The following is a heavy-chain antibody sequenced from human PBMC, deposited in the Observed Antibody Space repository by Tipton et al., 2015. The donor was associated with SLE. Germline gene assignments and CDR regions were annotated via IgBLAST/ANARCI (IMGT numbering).Heavy chain of an antibody. CDR3: ARVLDGGSAPAAFDI. V-gene: IGHV4-39*07. CDR1: GGSISSYY. J-gene: IGHJ3*02. D-gene: IGHD3-10*01. CDR2: IYYSGST. Sequence: TLSLTCTVSGGSISSYYWSWIRQPPGKGLEWIGTIYYSGSTYYNPSLKSRVTISVDTSKNQFSLKLSSVTAADTAVYYCARVLDGGSAPAAFDIWGQGTMVTVSS.